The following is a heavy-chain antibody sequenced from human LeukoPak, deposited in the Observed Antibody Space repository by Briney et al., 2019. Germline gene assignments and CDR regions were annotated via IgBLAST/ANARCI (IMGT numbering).Heavy chain of an antibody. CDR3: AKPLRGYYFDN. V-gene: IGHV3-23*01. CDR2: ISHTGGDT. Sequence: GGSLRLSCAASGFTFDDYGMSWVRQAPGKGLEWVSAISHTGGDTYYADSVKGRFTISRDNSKNTLYLQMNSLRAEDTAVYFCAKPLRGYYFDNWGQGTLITVSS. CDR1: GFTFDDYG. J-gene: IGHJ4*02.